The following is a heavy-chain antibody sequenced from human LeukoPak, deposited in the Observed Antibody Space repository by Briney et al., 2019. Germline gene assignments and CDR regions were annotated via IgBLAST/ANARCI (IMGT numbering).Heavy chain of an antibody. CDR1: GGTFSSYA. V-gene: IGHV1-69*13. J-gene: IGHJ6*04. Sequence: SVKVSCKASGGTFSSYAISWVRQAPGQGLEGMGGIISIFGTANYAQKFQGRVTITADESTSTAYMELSSLRSEDTAVYYCAREGIVVVPGAIGALDGMDVWGKGTTVTVSS. CDR2: IISIFGTA. CDR3: AREGIVVVPGAIGALDGMDV. D-gene: IGHD2-2*02.